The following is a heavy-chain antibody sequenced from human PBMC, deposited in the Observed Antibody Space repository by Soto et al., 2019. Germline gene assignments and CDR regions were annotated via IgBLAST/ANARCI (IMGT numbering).Heavy chain of an antibody. V-gene: IGHV3-30*18. Sequence: ESGGGVVQPGRSLRLSCAASGFTFSSYGMHWVRQAPGKGLEWVAVISYDGSNKYYADSVKGRFTISRDNSKNTLYLQMNSRRAEDTAVYCCAKDPLDYGDDTWGQGTLVTVSS. D-gene: IGHD4-17*01. CDR3: AKDPLDYGDDT. J-gene: IGHJ5*02. CDR1: GFTFSSYG. CDR2: ISYDGSNK.